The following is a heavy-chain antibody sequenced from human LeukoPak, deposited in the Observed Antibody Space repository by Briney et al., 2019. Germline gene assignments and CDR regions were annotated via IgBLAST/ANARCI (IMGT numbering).Heavy chain of an antibody. CDR1: GGSISSGGYY. CDR3: ARGRVGATTIWFDP. J-gene: IGHJ5*02. V-gene: IGHV4-31*03. CDR2: IYYSGST. D-gene: IGHD1-26*01. Sequence: SETLSLTCTVSGGSISSGGYYWSWIRQHPGKDLEWIGYIYYSGSTYYNPSLKSRVTLSVDTSKNQFSLKLSPVTAADTAVYYCARGRVGATTIWFDPWGQGTLVTVSS.